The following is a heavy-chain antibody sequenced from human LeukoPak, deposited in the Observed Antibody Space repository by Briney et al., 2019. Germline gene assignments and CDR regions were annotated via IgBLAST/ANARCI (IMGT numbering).Heavy chain of an antibody. Sequence: GGSLRLSCAASGFTFSSYGMHWVRQAPGKGLEWVAVIWYDGSNEYYADSVKGRFTISRDNSKNTLYLQMNSLRAEDTAVYYCARILQYYYDSSGYYYDYWGQGTLVTVSS. CDR3: ARILQYYYDSSGYYYDY. CDR2: IWYDGSNE. D-gene: IGHD3-22*01. J-gene: IGHJ4*02. V-gene: IGHV3-33*01. CDR1: GFTFSSYG.